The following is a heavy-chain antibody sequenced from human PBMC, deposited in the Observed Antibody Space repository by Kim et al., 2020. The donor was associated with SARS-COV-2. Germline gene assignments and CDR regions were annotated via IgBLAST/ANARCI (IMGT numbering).Heavy chain of an antibody. CDR2: ISAYNGNT. D-gene: IGHD3-22*01. Sequence: ASVKVSCKASGYTFTSYGISWVRQAPGQGLEWMGWISAYNGNTNYAQKLQGRVTMTTDTSTSTAYMELRSLRSDDTAVYYCARERGDYYYDSSGYPRWAFDIWGQGTMFTVSS. CDR3: ARERGDYYYDSSGYPRWAFDI. CDR1: GYTFTSYG. V-gene: IGHV1-18*01. J-gene: IGHJ3*02.